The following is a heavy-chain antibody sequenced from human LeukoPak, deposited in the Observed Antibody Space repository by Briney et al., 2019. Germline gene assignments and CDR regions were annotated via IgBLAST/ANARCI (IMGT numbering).Heavy chain of an antibody. J-gene: IGHJ4*02. V-gene: IGHV4-39*02. CDR1: GGSISSSSYY. D-gene: IGHD6-19*01. Sequence: PSETLSLTCTVSGGSISSSSYYWGWIRQPPGKGLEWIGSIYYSGSTYYNPSLKSRVTISVDTSKNQFSLKLSSVTAADTAVYYCARDIAVAAPPRYWGQGTLVTVSS. CDR3: ARDIAVAAPPRY. CDR2: IYYSGST.